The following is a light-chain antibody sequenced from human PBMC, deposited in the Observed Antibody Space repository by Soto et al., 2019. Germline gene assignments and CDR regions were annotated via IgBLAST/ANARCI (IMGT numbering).Light chain of an antibody. Sequence: DIQMTQSPSSLSASVGDRITITCRASQDINSWLVWYQQKPEKGPKSLIYAASSLQRGVPLRFSCSGTGTDFTLTISNLQPEDFGTYFCQQYHRYPPSFGGGTRVDIK. CDR1: QDINSW. V-gene: IGKV1D-16*01. CDR2: AAS. J-gene: IGKJ4*01. CDR3: QQYHRYPPS.